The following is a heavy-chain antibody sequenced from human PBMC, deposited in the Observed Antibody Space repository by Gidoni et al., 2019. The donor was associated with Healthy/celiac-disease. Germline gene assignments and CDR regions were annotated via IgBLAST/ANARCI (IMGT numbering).Heavy chain of an antibody. CDR2: INPNSGGT. D-gene: IGHD3-10*01. CDR3: AREAYYYGSGSYYGDRRIYGMDV. Sequence: QVQLVQSGAEVTKPGASVKVSCKASGYTFTGYYMHWVRQAPGQGLEWMGWINPNSGGTNYAQKFQGWVTMTRDTSISTAYMELSRLRSDDTAVYYCAREAYYYGSGSYYGDRRIYGMDVWGQGTTVTVSS. V-gene: IGHV1-2*04. CDR1: GYTFTGYY. J-gene: IGHJ6*02.